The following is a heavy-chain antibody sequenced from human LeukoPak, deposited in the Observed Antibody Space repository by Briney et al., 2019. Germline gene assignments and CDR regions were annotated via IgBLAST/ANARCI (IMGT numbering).Heavy chain of an antibody. Sequence: GGSLRLSCSASGFTFSSYAMHWVRQAPGKGLEYVSAISSNGGSTYYADSVKGRFTISRDNSKNTLYLQMSSLRAEDTAVYYCVTVGMTSIWSYLRFDPRGQGTLVSVSS. J-gene: IGHJ5*02. CDR1: GFTFSSYA. CDR3: VTVGMTSIWSYLRFDP. V-gene: IGHV3-64D*08. CDR2: ISSNGGST. D-gene: IGHD1-26*01.